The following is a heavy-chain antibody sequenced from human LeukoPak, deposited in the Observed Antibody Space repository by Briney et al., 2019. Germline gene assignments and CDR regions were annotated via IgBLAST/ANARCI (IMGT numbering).Heavy chain of an antibody. J-gene: IGHJ3*01. D-gene: IGHD3-3*01. CDR1: GFTFSSYG. CDR3: AAIFGSESGAFDF. Sequence: GGSLRLSCAASGFTFSSYGMHWVRQAPGKGLEWVAFIRYDGSNKYYADSVKGRFTISRDNSKNTLYLQMNSLRAEDTAVYYCAAIFGSESGAFDFWGQGTVVTVSS. CDR2: IRYDGSNK. V-gene: IGHV3-30*02.